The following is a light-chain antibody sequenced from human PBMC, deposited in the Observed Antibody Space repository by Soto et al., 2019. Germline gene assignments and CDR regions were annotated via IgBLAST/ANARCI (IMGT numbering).Light chain of an antibody. V-gene: IGLV2-14*01. CDR2: EVP. J-gene: IGLJ1*01. CDR1: SGDIGSYNR. CDR3: SSYTNINTRACV. Sequence: QSVLTQPASVSGSPGQSITISCTGTSGDIGSYNRVSWYQQHPGKAPKLIIYEVPDRPSGVSNRFSGSKSGNTASLTISGLQAEDEAEYYCSSYTNINTRACVFGTGTRSPS.